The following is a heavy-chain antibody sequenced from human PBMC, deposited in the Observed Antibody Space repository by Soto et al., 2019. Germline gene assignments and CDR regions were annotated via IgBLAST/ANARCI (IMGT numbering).Heavy chain of an antibody. CDR1: GYSFTSYW. D-gene: IGHD3-3*01. Sequence: LGESLKISCKGSGYSFTSYWIGWVRQMPGKGLEWMGIIYPGDSDTRYSPSFQGQVTISADKSISTAYLQWSSLKASDTAMYYCARQHVGDFWSGPRPYYFDYWGQGTLVTVSS. CDR2: IYPGDSDT. V-gene: IGHV5-51*01. J-gene: IGHJ4*02. CDR3: ARQHVGDFWSGPRPYYFDY.